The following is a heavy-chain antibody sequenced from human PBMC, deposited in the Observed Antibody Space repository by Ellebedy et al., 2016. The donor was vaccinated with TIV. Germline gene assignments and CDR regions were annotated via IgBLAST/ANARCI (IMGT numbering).Heavy chain of an antibody. CDR3: ARDKAAAGLLFDY. Sequence: AASVKVSCKASGYTFTGYYMHWVRQAPGQGLEWMGWIDPNSGGTNYAQKFQGRVTMTRDTSISTAYMELSRLRSDDTAVYYCARDKAAAGLLFDYWGQGTLVTVSS. V-gene: IGHV1-2*02. D-gene: IGHD6-13*01. J-gene: IGHJ4*02. CDR1: GYTFTGYY. CDR2: IDPNSGGT.